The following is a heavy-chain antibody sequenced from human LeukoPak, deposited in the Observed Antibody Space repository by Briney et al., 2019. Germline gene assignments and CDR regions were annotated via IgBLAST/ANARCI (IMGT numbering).Heavy chain of an antibody. V-gene: IGHV3-23*01. J-gene: IGHJ4*02. CDR2: ISGDGAST. CDR3: AKGGSRWGIFDY. CDR1: GFTFAIHA. Sequence: GGSLRLSCAASGFTFAIHAMTWVRQAPGKGLEWVSGISGDGASTHYAESVKGQFTISRDNSKNTLYLQMNSLRVDDTAVYYCAKGGSRWGIFDYWGQGTLVTVSS. D-gene: IGHD3-16*01.